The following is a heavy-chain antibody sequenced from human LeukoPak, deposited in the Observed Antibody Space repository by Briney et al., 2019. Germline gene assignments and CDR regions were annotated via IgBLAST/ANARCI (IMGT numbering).Heavy chain of an antibody. CDR3: ARAPERWYSYGSYTFYYMDV. CDR1: GVSISSYY. J-gene: IGHJ6*03. CDR2: ISYSGST. Sequence: SETLSLTCTVSGVSISSYYWNWIRQPPGKGLEWIGSISYSGSTNYNPSLKSRVTISVDTSKNQFSLELSSVTAADTTVYYCARAPERWYSYGSYTFYYMDVWGKGATVTVSS. D-gene: IGHD5-18*01. V-gene: IGHV4-59*01.